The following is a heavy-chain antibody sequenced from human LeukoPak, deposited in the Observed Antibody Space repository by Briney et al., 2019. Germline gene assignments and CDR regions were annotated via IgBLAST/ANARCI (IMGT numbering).Heavy chain of an antibody. J-gene: IGHJ3*02. CDR3: ARALRVGATIKGRAFDI. Sequence: GESLKISCKGSGYSFTSYWIGWVRQMPGKGLEWMGIIYPGDSDTRYSPSFQGQVTISADKSISTAYLQWSSLKASDTAMYYCARALRVGATIKGRAFDIWGQGTMVTVSS. D-gene: IGHD1-26*01. CDR2: IYPGDSDT. CDR1: GYSFTSYW. V-gene: IGHV5-51*01.